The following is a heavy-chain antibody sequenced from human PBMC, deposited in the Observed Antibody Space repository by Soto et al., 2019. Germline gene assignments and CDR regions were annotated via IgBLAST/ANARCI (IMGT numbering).Heavy chain of an antibody. Sequence: EVHLLESGGGLVQPGGSLRLSCVTSGFTFSDYAMTWARQAPGKGLEWVSSLLRNGRNGDYADSVRGWFTISSDTSAKSLYLQMDSLRAEDTAIYYCAKDAVSGDGIWLLDSWGQGTVVTVSS. CDR1: GFTFSDYA. J-gene: IGHJ5*02. CDR2: LLRNGRNG. V-gene: IGHV3-23*05. D-gene: IGHD3-3*01. CDR3: AKDAVSGDGIWLLDS.